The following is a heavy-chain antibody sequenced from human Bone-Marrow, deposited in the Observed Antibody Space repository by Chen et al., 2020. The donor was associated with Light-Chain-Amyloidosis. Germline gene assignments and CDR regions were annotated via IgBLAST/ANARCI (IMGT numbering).Heavy chain of an antibody. J-gene: IGHJ4*02. D-gene: IGHD5-12*01. V-gene: IGHV5-51*01. CDR2: IYPDASDA. CDR3: ARRRDGYNFDY. CDR1: GYTFPNYW. Sequence: EVQLEQSGPEVKKPGESLKISCKGSGYTFPNYWIGWVRQMPGKGLEWMGVIYPDASDARYSPSFEGQVTISADKSITTAYLQWGSLKASDTAMYYCARRRDGYNFDYWGRGTLVTVSS.